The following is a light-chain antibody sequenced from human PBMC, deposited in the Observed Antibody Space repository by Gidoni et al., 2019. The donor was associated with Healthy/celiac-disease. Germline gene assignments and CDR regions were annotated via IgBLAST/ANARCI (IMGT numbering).Light chain of an antibody. Sequence: EIVMTQSPATLSVSPGERATLSCRASQSVSSNLAWYQQKPGQAPRLLIYGASTRATGIPARFSGSGSGTEFTLTISSLQSEDFAVYYCQQYNNFPTFGQWTKLEIK. CDR1: QSVSSN. CDR3: QQYNNFPT. CDR2: GAS. V-gene: IGKV3-15*01. J-gene: IGKJ2*01.